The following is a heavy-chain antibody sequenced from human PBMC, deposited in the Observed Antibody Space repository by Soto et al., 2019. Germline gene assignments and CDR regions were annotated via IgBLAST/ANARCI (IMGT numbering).Heavy chain of an antibody. CDR1: GFTFSSFA. V-gene: IGHV3-23*01. D-gene: IGHD2-21*02. J-gene: IGHJ4*02. CDR3: AKGVGVTAGEMAY. CDR2: LTGSGDST. Sequence: EVQLLESGGGLVQPGGSLRLSCAASGFTFSSFAMTWVRQAPGKGLEWVSSLTGSGDSTYYADSVKGRFTTSRDNSKNWLELHMHRLGADGTALCSCAKGVGVTAGEMAYWGQGTLVTVSS.